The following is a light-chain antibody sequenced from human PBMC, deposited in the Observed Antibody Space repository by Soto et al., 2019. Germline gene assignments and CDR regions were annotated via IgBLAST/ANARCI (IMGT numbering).Light chain of an antibody. J-gene: IGKJ1*01. Sequence: IRMTQSPSSLSASVGDGVTITCRASQGIKNDLAWYQQKPGKAPKRLIYAVSSLQSEVPSRFSGSGSGTEFTLTISSLQPEDVATYYCLQHHSYPQTFGQGTKVGIK. CDR2: AVS. CDR3: LQHHSYPQT. V-gene: IGKV1-17*01. CDR1: QGIKND.